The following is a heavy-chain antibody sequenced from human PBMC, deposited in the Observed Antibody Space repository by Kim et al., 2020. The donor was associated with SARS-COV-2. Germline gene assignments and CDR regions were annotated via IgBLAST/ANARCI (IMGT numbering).Heavy chain of an antibody. V-gene: IGHV3-23*01. Sequence: ADSVKGRFTISRDNAKNTLYLQMNSLRAEDTAVYYCASMGITGTKSDFDYWGQGTLVTVSS. J-gene: IGHJ4*02. CDR3: ASMGITGTKSDFDY. D-gene: IGHD1-20*01.